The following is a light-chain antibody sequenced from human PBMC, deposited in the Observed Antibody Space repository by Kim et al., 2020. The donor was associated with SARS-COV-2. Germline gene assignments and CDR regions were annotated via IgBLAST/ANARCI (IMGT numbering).Light chain of an antibody. Sequence: EIVLTQSPDTLSLSPGESATLSCRASQSLTNNYLNWYQQKPGQAPRLLMYGASMRATGIPDRFSGSGSGTDFTLTIRRLEPEDFAVYFCQQYGDSALTFGGGTKVDIK. J-gene: IGKJ4*01. CDR3: QQYGDSALT. V-gene: IGKV3-20*01. CDR2: GAS. CDR1: QSLTNNY.